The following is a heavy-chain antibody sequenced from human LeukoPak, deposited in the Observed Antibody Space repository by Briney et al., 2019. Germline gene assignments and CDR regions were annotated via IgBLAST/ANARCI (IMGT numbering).Heavy chain of an antibody. CDR2: IYPGDSDT. CDR1: GYSFTSYW. J-gene: IGHJ4*02. Sequence: GXXLKISCKGSGYSFTSYWIGWVRQLPGKGLEWMGIIYPGDSDTRYSPSFQGQVTISADKSISTAYQQWSSLKASDTAMYYCARLAAAGPTYDRYWGRGTLVTVSS. V-gene: IGHV5-51*01. D-gene: IGHD6-13*01. CDR3: ARLAAAGPTYDRY.